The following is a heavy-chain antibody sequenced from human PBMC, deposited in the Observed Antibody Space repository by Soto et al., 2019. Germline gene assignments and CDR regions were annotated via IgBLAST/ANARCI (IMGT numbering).Heavy chain of an antibody. CDR1: GFAFSSYA. D-gene: IGHD3-10*01. V-gene: IGHV3-30-3*01. Sequence: SLRLSCAASGFAFSSYAMHWVRQAPGKGLEWVAVISYDGSNKYYADSVKGRFTISRDNSKNTLYLQMNSLRAEDTAVYYCARDPLYGSPLSWFDYWGQGTLVTVSS. CDR2: ISYDGSNK. CDR3: ARDPLYGSPLSWFDY. J-gene: IGHJ4*02.